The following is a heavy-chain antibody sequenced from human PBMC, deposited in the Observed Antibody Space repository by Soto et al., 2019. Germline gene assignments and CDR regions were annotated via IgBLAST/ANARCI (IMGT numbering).Heavy chain of an antibody. CDR3: ARATFEQSSALDY. D-gene: IGHD6-25*01. CDR1: GFTFSHHW. Sequence: EVQLVESGGGMVQPGGSLRLPCAASGFTFSHHWMSWVRQAPGKGLEWVANIKQDGSDKFYVDSARGRFTVSRDNAKNSVFLQMNSLRADDTAVYYCARATFEQSSALDYWGQGVLVSVSS. J-gene: IGHJ4*02. V-gene: IGHV3-7*04. CDR2: IKQDGSDK.